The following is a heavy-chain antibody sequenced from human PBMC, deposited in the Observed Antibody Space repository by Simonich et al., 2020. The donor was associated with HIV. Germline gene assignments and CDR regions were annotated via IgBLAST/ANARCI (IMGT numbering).Heavy chain of an antibody. D-gene: IGHD6-13*01. V-gene: IGHV5-51*01. CDR3: VRHRGVAAAGTPGDY. Sequence: AQLVQSGAEVKKPWESLKISCKGYGHSFNSYGMGWVRQMRGKGLEWMGISYPCDPDTSYSPSFQGQVTISADNSISTAYLQWSSLKASDTAMYYCVRHRGVAAAGTPGDYWGQGTLVTVSS. CDR1: GHSFNSYG. J-gene: IGHJ4*02. CDR2: SYPCDPDT.